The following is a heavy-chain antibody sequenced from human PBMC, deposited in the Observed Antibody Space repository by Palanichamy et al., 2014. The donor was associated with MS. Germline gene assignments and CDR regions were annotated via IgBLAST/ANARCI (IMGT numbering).Heavy chain of an antibody. CDR2: MYYGGTT. CDR1: GGSIGSNYHY. CDR3: ARQVMIPRFDY. D-gene: IGHD2-21*01. Sequence: LQLQESGPGLLKPSETLSLTCTVSGGSIGSNYHYWAWIRQPPGKGLEWLGSMYYGGTTFYNPSLRSRISTSIDTLKNQFSLKLTSVTATDTAVYYCARQVMIPRFDYWGQGIPVIVSS. V-gene: IGHV4-39*01. J-gene: IGHJ4*02.